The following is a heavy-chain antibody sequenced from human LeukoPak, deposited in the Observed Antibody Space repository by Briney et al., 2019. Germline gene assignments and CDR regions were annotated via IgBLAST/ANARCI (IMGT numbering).Heavy chain of an antibody. CDR1: GFTFSSYA. CDR2: ISGSGGST. V-gene: IGHV3-23*01. J-gene: IGHJ4*02. CDR3: AKLAAKYYYDSSGYYPDY. D-gene: IGHD3-22*01. Sequence: GGSLRLSCAASGFTFSSYAMSWVRQAPGKGLEWVSAISGSGGSTYYADSVKGRFTISRDNSKNTLYLQMKSLRAEDTAVYYCAKLAAKYYYDSSGYYPDYWGQGTLVTVSS.